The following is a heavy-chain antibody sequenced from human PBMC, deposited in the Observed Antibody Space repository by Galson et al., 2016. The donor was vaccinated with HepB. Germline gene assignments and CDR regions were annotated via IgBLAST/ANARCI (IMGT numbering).Heavy chain of an antibody. CDR3: ARGGGGTYFGNYYYGMDV. D-gene: IGHD2-15*01. J-gene: IGHJ6*02. Sequence: SVKVSCKASGYTFTSFGITWVRQAPGQGLEWMGWISAYNGYTNYAQKLQGRVTMTTHTSTSTVYMELRSLRSDDTAVYYCARGGGGTYFGNYYYGMDVWGQGTTVTVSS. V-gene: IGHV1-18*01. CDR1: GYTFTSFG. CDR2: ISAYNGYT.